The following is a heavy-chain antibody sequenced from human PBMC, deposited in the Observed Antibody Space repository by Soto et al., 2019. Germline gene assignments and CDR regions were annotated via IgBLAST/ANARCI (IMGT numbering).Heavy chain of an antibody. V-gene: IGHV1-3*01. Sequence: QVQLVQSGAEVKKPGASVKVSCKASGYTFTNYAMHWVRQAPGQRLEWMGWINAGNGNTKYSQKFQGRVTITRDTSASTAYMELSSLRSEDTAVYYCAKGSAPSTFDYWGQGTLVTVSS. CDR3: AKGSAPSTFDY. J-gene: IGHJ4*02. CDR2: INAGNGNT. CDR1: GYTFTNYA.